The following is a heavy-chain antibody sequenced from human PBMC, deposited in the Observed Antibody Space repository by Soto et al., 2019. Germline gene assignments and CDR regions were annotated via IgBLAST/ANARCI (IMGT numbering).Heavy chain of an antibody. CDR3: ARTFCSNTSCQAHGMDV. D-gene: IGHD2-2*01. CDR2: LYYTGTT. CDR1: GDSVSSGSYY. J-gene: IGHJ6*02. V-gene: IGHV4-61*01. Sequence: QVQLQESGPGLVKPSETLSLTCTVSGDSVSSGSYYWTWIRQPPGKGLEWIGYLYYTGTTNYNPSLKSRVTMSLDTSSNQFSLRLSSVTAADTAVYFCARTFCSNTSCQAHGMDVWGQGTSVTVSS.